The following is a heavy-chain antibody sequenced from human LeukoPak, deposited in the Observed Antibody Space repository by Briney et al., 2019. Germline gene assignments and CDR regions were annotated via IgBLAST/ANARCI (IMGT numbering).Heavy chain of an antibody. CDR2: INTSGDST. D-gene: IGHD5-24*01. CDR1: GPIFSSTY. V-gene: IGHV1-46*01. Sequence: ASVKVSCKACGPIFSSTYMHCIRQAPGQGLEWMGVINTSGDSTSDEQKFQDRVTMTPDMSTSTVYIQRRSRQLEHRAVYYCARGSRWLGDYWGQGTLVTVSS. CDR3: ARGSRWLGDY. J-gene: IGHJ4*02.